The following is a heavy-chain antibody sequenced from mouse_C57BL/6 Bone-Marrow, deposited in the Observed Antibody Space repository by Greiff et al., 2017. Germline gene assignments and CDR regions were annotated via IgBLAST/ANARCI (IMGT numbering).Heavy chain of an antibody. D-gene: IGHD2-4*01. Sequence: QVQLKESGAELVMPGASVKLSCKASGYTFTSYWMHWVKQRPGQGLEWIGEIDPSDSYTKSNQKFKGKSTLTVDKSSSTAYMQLSSLTSEDSAVYYCARNDYDSYWYFDVWGTGTTVTVSS. CDR1: GYTFTSYW. CDR3: ARNDYDSYWYFDV. CDR2: IDPSDSYT. V-gene: IGHV1-69*01. J-gene: IGHJ1*03.